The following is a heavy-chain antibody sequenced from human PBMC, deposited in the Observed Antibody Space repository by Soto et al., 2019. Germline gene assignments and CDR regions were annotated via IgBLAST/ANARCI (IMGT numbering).Heavy chain of an antibody. CDR2: IYYSGST. CDR3: AAGYYYDSSGYFDY. D-gene: IGHD3-22*01. CDR1: GGSISSSSYY. J-gene: IGHJ4*02. V-gene: IGHV4-39*01. Sequence: SETLSLTCTVSGGSISSSSYYWGWIRQPPGKGLEWIGSIYYSGSTYYNPSLKSRVTISVDTSKNQFSLKLSSVTAADTAVYYCAAGYYYDSSGYFDYWGQGTLVTVSS.